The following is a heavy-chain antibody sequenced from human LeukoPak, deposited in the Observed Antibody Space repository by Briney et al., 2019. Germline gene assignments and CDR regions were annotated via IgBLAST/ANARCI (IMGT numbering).Heavy chain of an antibody. D-gene: IGHD6-19*01. CDR2: IAPNSGDT. V-gene: IGHV1-2*02. Sequence: ASVKVSCKASGYTFTDYYIHWVRQAPGQGLEWMGWIAPNSGDTNYAQRFQDRVTMTRDTSISTAYMELSRLKFDDTAVYYCARDIGSGWYWIGGNYWGQRTLVTVSS. CDR3: ARDIGSGWYWIGGNY. J-gene: IGHJ4*02. CDR1: GYTFTDYY.